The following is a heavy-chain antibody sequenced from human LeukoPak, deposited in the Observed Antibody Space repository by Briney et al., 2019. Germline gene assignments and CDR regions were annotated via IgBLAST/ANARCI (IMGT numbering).Heavy chain of an antibody. V-gene: IGHV3-30*02. D-gene: IGHD1-26*01. Sequence: GGSLRLSCAASGFTFGSSDMHWLRQAPGKGLEWVAFIRNDGSDKYYGDSVKGRVTISRDNSKNTLDLQMKSLRGEDTAVYYCAKAVGASRPFDYWGQGTLVTVSS. CDR3: AKAVGASRPFDY. J-gene: IGHJ4*02. CDR2: IRNDGSDK. CDR1: GFTFGSSD.